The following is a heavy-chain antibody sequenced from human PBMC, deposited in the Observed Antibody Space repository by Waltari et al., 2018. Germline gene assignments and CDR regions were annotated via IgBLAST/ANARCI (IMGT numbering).Heavy chain of an antibody. CDR1: GYSISSGYF. V-gene: IGHV4-38-2*01. CDR3: ARSSGYYSFSY. J-gene: IGHJ4*02. Sequence: QVQMQESGPGLVKPSETLSLTCDVSGYSISSGYFWGWIRQPPGKGLEWLGSIFHSGRTYYNPSLKSRVTLSVDTSKNQISLKLSSVTAADTAVYYCARSSGYYSFSYWGQGTLVTVSS. D-gene: IGHD3-22*01. CDR2: IFHSGRT.